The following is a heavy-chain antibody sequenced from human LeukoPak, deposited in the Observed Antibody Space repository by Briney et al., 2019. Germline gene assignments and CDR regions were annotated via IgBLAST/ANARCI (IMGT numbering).Heavy chain of an antibody. CDR2: MNPNSDGT. V-gene: IGHV1-2*02. Sequence: ASVKVSCKASGYTFIGYYIHWVRQAPGQGLEWMGWMNPNSDGTKYAQKFQGRVTMTRDTSISTAYMKLSRLRSEDTAVYYCARESGELMGRDYYYMDVWGKGTTVTISS. CDR1: GYTFIGYY. D-gene: IGHD3-10*01. CDR3: ARESGELMGRDYYYMDV. J-gene: IGHJ6*03.